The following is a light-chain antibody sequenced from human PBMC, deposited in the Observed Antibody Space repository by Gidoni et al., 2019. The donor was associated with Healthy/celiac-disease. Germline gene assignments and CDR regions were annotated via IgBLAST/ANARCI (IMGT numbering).Light chain of an antibody. CDR1: SLRSYY. CDR2: GKN. J-gene: IGLJ2*01. V-gene: IGLV3-19*01. Sequence: SSELTQDPAVSVAFGQTVRITFQGDSLRSYYASWYKQKPGQAPVLVIYGKNNRPSGIPDRFSGSSSGNTASLTITGSQAEDEADYYCNSRDSSGNHVVFGGGTKLTVL. CDR3: NSRDSSGNHVV.